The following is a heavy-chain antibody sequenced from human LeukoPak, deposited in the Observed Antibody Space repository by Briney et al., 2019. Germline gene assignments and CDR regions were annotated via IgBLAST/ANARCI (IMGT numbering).Heavy chain of an antibody. D-gene: IGHD2-21*02. V-gene: IGHV3-11*04. J-gene: IGHJ4*02. Sequence: PGGSLRLSCAASGFTFSDYYMSWIRQAPGKGLEWVSYISSSGSTIYYADSVKGRFTISRDNAKNSLYLQMNSLRAEDTAVYYCARVVVTAILRYFDYWGQGTLVTVSS. CDR1: GFTFSDYY. CDR3: ARVVVTAILRYFDY. CDR2: ISSSGSTI.